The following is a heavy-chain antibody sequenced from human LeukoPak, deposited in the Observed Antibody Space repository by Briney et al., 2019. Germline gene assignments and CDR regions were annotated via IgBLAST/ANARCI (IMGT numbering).Heavy chain of an antibody. CDR2: ISGSGGST. Sequence: PGGSLRLSCAASGFTFSIYAMSWVRQAPGKGLEWVSVISGSGGSTYYADSVKGRFTISRDNSKNTLYLQMNSLRAEDTAVYYCAKDLYSGSSAFDYWGQGTLVIVSS. CDR1: GFTFSIYA. V-gene: IGHV3-23*01. CDR3: AKDLYSGSSAFDY. D-gene: IGHD1-26*01. J-gene: IGHJ4*02.